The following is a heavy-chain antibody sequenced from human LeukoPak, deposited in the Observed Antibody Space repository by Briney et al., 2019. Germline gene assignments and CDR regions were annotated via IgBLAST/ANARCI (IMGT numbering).Heavy chain of an antibody. CDR3: ARLEMYNYDSSGYYLGGYFDY. D-gene: IGHD3-22*01. CDR1: GYNFNNYG. Sequence: GASVTVSCKPSGYNFNNYGISWVRQAPGQGLEWMGWISAYSGDTNYAQKLQGRVTITTDTSTSTAYMELRTLRSDDTAVYYCARLEMYNYDSSGYYLGGYFDYWGQGTLVTVSS. CDR2: ISAYSGDT. V-gene: IGHV1-18*01. J-gene: IGHJ4*02.